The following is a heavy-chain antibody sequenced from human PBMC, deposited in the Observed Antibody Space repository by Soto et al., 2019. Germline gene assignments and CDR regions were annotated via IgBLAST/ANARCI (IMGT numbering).Heavy chain of an antibody. CDR3: ARDKYTATILGGYYYYDMDV. D-gene: IGHD3-3*01. J-gene: IGHJ6*02. CDR2: IYNTGTT. CDR1: GDSISSGGRS. Sequence: QVQLQESGPRLVKPSQTLSLICTVSGDSISSGGRSWAWIRQHPGKGLEWIGYIYNTGTTYYNPSLKSPIRISLDTSIDQFSLQVCSVTAADTATYYCARDKYTATILGGYYYYDMDVWGQGTTVTVTS. V-gene: IGHV4-31*01.